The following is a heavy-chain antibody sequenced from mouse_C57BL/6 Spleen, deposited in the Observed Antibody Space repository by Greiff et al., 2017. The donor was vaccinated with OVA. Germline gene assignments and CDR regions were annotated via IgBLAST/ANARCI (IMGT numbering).Heavy chain of an antibody. CDR1: GFTFSSYG. CDR2: ISSGGSYT. V-gene: IGHV5-6*01. J-gene: IGHJ2*01. CDR3: ARNWEGGNYFDY. Sequence: EVQLVESGGDLVKPGGSLKLSCAASGFTFSSYGMSWVRQTPDKRLEWVATISSGGSYTYYPDSVKGRFTISRDNAKNTLYLQMSSLKSEDTAMYYCARNWEGGNYFDYWGQGTTLTVSS. D-gene: IGHD4-1*01.